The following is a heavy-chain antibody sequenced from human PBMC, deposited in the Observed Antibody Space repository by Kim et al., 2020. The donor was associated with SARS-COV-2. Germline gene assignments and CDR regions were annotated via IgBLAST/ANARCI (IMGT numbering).Heavy chain of an antibody. CDR2: INHSGST. CDR1: GGSFSGYY. J-gene: IGHJ6*02. V-gene: IGHV4-34*01. D-gene: IGHD6-19*01. CDR3: ARGRQQWLVGRGGAYYYGMDV. Sequence: SETLSLTCAVYGGSFSGYYWSWIRQPPGKGLEWIGEINHSGSTNYNPSLKSRVTISVDTSKNQFSLKLSSVTAADTAVYYCARGRQQWLVGRGGAYYYGMDVWGQGTTVTVSS.